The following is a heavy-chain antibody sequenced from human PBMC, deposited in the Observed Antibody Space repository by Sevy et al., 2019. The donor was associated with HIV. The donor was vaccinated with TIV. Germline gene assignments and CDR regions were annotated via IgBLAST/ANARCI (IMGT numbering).Heavy chain of an antibody. V-gene: IGHV3-23*01. J-gene: IGHJ3*02. CDR1: GFTLTTYA. CDR2: IFNSGDVT. CDR3: AGARYDSSGSFDAFDM. Sequence: GGSLILSCAASGFTLTTYAMNWVRHAPGKGLKWVSTIFNSGDVTYYADSVKGRFTISRDNSKNTVYLKMNSLRAEDTALYFCAGARYDSSGSFDAFDMWGQGTMVTVSS. D-gene: IGHD3-22*01.